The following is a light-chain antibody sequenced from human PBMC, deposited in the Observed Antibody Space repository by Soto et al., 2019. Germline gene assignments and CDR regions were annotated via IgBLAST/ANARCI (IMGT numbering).Light chain of an antibody. CDR2: GAS. Sequence: EIVLTQSPGTLSLSPGESATLSCRASQSVSSSYLAWYQQKPGQAPRLLIYGASSRAIGIPDRFSGSASKTDFTLTISKLEPEDFAVYYCQQYGSSLYTFGQGTKLEVE. J-gene: IGKJ2*01. CDR3: QQYGSSLYT. CDR1: QSVSSSY. V-gene: IGKV3-20*01.